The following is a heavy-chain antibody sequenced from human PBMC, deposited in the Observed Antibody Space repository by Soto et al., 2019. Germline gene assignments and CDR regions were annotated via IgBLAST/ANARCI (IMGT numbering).Heavy chain of an antibody. J-gene: IGHJ2*01. CDR1: GFTFISYA. CDR2: ISGGGDAT. CDR3: ARKVPGSTTRPDYWYFDL. V-gene: IGHV3-23*01. D-gene: IGHD3-10*01. Sequence: EVQLLESGGGLVQPGGSLRLSCAASGFTFISYAMNWVRQAPGKGLQWVSAISGGGDATFYADSVKGRFTISRDNSRNTVTLQMNSLGAADPAVYYCARKVPGSTTRPDYWYFDLWGRGTLVTVSS.